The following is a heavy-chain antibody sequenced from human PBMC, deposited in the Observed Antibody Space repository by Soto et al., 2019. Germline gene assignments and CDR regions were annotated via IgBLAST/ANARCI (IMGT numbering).Heavy chain of an antibody. J-gene: IGHJ6*02. D-gene: IGHD2-2*01. CDR1: GFTFSNFG. Sequence: QVQLVESGGGVVQPGRSLRLSCEASGFTFSNFGMHWVRQAPGRGLEWVATRWYDGVNRYYADSVRGRFTVSRDNSKNMLYLEMNSLRAEDTAVYFCVREDCSSHLCQSSEDFYYGMDVWGQGTTVTVSS. CDR3: VREDCSSHLCQSSEDFYYGMDV. CDR2: RWYDGVNR. V-gene: IGHV3-33*01.